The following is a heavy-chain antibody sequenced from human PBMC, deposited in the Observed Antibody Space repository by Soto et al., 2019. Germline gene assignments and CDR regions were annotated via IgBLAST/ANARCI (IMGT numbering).Heavy chain of an antibody. CDR1: GGSIISYY. J-gene: IGHJ4*02. CDR3: ARMRGTYDSSGFDY. V-gene: IGHV4-59*01. Sequence: SETLSLTCTVSGGSIISYYWSWMRQPPGKGLEWIGYIYYSGSTNYNPSLKSRVTISVDTSKNQFSLKLSSVTAADTAVYYCARMRGTYDSSGFDYWGQGTLVTVSS. D-gene: IGHD3-22*01. CDR2: IYYSGST.